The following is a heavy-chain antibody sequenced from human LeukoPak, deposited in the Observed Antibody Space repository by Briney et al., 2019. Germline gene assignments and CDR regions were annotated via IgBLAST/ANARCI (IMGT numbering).Heavy chain of an antibody. CDR1: GFTFSTYA. Sequence: GSLRLSCAASGFTFSTYAMSWVRQAPGKGLEWVSTINNNGGSTYYADSVKGRFTISRDNSKNTPYLQMNSLRAEDTAVYYSAIKAKGDYWGQGTLVTVSS. CDR2: INNNGGST. V-gene: IGHV3-23*01. D-gene: IGHD3-10*01. CDR3: AIKAKGDY. J-gene: IGHJ4*02.